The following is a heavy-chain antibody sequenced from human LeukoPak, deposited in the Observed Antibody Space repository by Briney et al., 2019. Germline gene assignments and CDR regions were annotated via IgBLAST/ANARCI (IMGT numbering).Heavy chain of an antibody. CDR1: GFTFSSYA. J-gene: IGHJ4*02. Sequence: GGSLRLSCAASGFTFSSYAMSWVRQAPGKGLEWVSAISGSGGSTYYADSVKGRFTISRDNSKNTLYLQMNSLRAKDTAVYYCARARGSSGPYYFDYWGQGTLVTVSS. D-gene: IGHD3-22*01. V-gene: IGHV3-23*01. CDR2: ISGSGGST. CDR3: ARARGSSGPYYFDY.